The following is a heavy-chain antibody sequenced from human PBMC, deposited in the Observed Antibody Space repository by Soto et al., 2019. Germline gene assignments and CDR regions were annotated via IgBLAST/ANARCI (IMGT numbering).Heavy chain of an antibody. D-gene: IGHD1-1*01. CDR1: GFTFSTHW. J-gene: IGHJ4*02. V-gene: IGHV3-7*01. CDR3: ARGRLSHDY. Sequence: GGSLRLSCVASGFTFSTHWMSWVRQAPGKGLEWVANIKEDGNEKYYVDSVKGRFTISRDNAQNSLYLQMNSLRGEDMAVYYCARGRLSHDYWGQGTLVTVSS. CDR2: IKEDGNEK.